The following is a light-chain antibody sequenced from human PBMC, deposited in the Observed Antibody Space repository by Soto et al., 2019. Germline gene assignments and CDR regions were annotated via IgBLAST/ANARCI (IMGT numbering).Light chain of an antibody. CDR2: VNSDGSH. V-gene: IGLV4-69*01. J-gene: IGLJ2*01. CDR1: SGHNNYA. Sequence: QLVLTQSPSASASLGASVKLTCTLSSGHNNYAIAWHQQQPEKGPRYLMKVNSDGSHSKGDGIPDRFSGSSSGAERYLTISSLQSEDEADYYCQTWGTGTVVFGGGTKVTVL. CDR3: QTWGTGTVV.